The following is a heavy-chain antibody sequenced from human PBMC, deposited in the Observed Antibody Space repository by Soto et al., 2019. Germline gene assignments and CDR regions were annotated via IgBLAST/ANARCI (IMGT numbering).Heavy chain of an antibody. CDR2: MNPNSGNT. CDR3: AQIAVAGEIDY. CDR1: GYTFTSYY. V-gene: IGHV1-8*02. D-gene: IGHD6-19*01. J-gene: IGHJ4*02. Sequence: ASVKVSCKASGYTFTSYYINCVRQATGQGLEWMGWMNPNSGNTGYAQKFQGRVTMTRNTSISTAYMELSSLRSEDTAVYYCAQIAVAGEIDYWGQGTLVTVSS.